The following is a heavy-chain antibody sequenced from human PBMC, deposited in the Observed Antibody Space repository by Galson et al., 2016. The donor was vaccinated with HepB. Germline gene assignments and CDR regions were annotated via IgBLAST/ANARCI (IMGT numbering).Heavy chain of an antibody. CDR2: IYYSGRT. J-gene: IGHJ4*02. CDR1: GGSISRSTYY. Sequence: SETLSLTCTVSGGSISRSTYYWGWVRQPPGKGLEWIGSIYYSGRTYYNPSLKSRVTISVDTSKKQFSLKVSSVTAGDTAVYYCAIAPPAFDFWGQGTLVTVSA. V-gene: IGHV4-39*01. CDR3: AIAPPAFDF. D-gene: IGHD2-2*01.